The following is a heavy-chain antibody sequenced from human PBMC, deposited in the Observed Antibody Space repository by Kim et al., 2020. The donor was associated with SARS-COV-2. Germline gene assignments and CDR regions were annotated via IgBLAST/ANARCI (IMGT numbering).Heavy chain of an antibody. CDR3: ARDHIVVGAASIGGGWYFDL. Sequence: GGSLRLSCAASGFDVTTNYMSWVRQAPGKGLEWVSVVYSGGSTYYADSVKGRFTISRDTSKNMVYLQMNSLRADDPAVYYCARDHIVVGAASIGGGWYFDLWGRGTLVTVSS. J-gene: IGHJ2*01. V-gene: IGHV3-53*01. CDR2: VYSGGST. D-gene: IGHD2-2*01. CDR1: GFDVTTNY.